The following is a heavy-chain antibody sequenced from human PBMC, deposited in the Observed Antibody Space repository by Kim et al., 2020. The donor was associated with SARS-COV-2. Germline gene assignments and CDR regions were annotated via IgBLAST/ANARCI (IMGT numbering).Heavy chain of an antibody. CDR2: INHSGST. Sequence: SETLSLTCAVYGGSFSGYYWSWIRQPPGKGLEWIGEINHSGSTNYNPSLKSRVTISVDTSKNQFSLKLSSVTAADTAVYYCARGLKQWLADAFDIWGQGTMVTVSS. CDR3: ARGLKQWLADAFDI. J-gene: IGHJ3*02. V-gene: IGHV4-34*01. CDR1: GGSFSGYY. D-gene: IGHD6-19*01.